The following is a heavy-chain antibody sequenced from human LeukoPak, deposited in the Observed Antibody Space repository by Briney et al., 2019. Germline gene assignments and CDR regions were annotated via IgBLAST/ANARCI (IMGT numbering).Heavy chain of an antibody. CDR2: INHSGST. Sequence: SETLSPTCAVYGGSFSGYYWSWIRQPPGKGLEWIGEINHSGSTNYNPSLKSRVTISVDTSKNQFSLKLSSVTAADTAVYYRARGPTLYYYDSSGYRPEFDYWGQGTLVTVSS. D-gene: IGHD3-22*01. CDR1: GGSFSGYY. J-gene: IGHJ4*02. V-gene: IGHV4-34*01. CDR3: ARGPTLYYYDSSGYRPEFDY.